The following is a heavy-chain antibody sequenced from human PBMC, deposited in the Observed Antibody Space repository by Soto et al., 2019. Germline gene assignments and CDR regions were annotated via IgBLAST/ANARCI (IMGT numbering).Heavy chain of an antibody. CDR1: GGSISSYY. V-gene: IGHV4-59*08. CDR2: IYYSGST. CDR3: ARRYYDSSGYPTDAFDI. D-gene: IGHD3-22*01. J-gene: IGHJ3*02. Sequence: SETLSLTCTVSGGSISSYYWSWIRQPPGKGLEWIGYIYYSGSTNYNPSLKSRVTISVDTSKNQSSLKLSSVTAADTAVYYCARRYYDSSGYPTDAFDIWGQGTMVTVS.